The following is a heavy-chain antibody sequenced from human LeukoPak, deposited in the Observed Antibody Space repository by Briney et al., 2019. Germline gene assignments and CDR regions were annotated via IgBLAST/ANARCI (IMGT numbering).Heavy chain of an antibody. V-gene: IGHV1-69*05. Sequence: SVKVSCKASGGNISSYAISWVRQAPGRGLVWMGGIIPLFGTANYAQKFQGRVTITTDKSTSTAYMELSSLRSEDTAVYYCARGYYDSSGHLQGAAFDIWGQGTMVTVSS. CDR2: IIPLFGTA. D-gene: IGHD3-22*01. CDR3: ARGYYDSSGHLQGAAFDI. J-gene: IGHJ3*02. CDR1: GGNISSYA.